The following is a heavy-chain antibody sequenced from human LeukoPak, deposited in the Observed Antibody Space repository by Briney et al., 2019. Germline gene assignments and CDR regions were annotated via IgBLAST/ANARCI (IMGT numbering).Heavy chain of an antibody. CDR3: ARQGYDSSGYYYGEFDY. CDR1: GDSITDSITSYY. J-gene: IGHJ4*02. CDR2: MSYSGSI. Sequence: SETLSLTCTVSGDSITDSITSYYWSWVRQPPGKGLEWIAYMSYSGSINSNPSLKSRVTILADMSKSQFSLKLSSVTAADTAVYYCARQGYDSSGYYYGEFDYWGQGTLVTVSS. D-gene: IGHD3-22*01. V-gene: IGHV4-59*08.